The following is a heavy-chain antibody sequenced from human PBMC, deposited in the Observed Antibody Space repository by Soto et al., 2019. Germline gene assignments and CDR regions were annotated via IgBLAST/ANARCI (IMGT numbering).Heavy chain of an antibody. J-gene: IGHJ5*02. Sequence: QLHLQESGPGLVKPSETLSLTCNVSGGSITSSSYYWGWIRQPPGKGLEWIGDIYYTGTTHYNPSLKSRVTISVDTSKNQFSLKLSSVAAADTSVYDCARLKGAYFITTYNWFDPWGQGIQVTVSS. D-gene: IGHD1-26*01. CDR1: GGSITSSSYY. V-gene: IGHV4-39*01. CDR2: IYYTGTT. CDR3: ARLKGAYFITTYNWFDP.